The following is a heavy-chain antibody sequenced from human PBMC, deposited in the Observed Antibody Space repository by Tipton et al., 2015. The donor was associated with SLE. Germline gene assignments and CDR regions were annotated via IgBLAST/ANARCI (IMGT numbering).Heavy chain of an antibody. CDR2: TTHSGKT. Sequence: TLSLTCAVYRGSFSGYYWRWIRRPPGKGLEWIGETTHSGKTNYNPSLKSRVAISADTSKNQFYLKLTSVTVADTDVYYCTRGGRGDGANPFDPWGQGTLVTVSS. CDR1: RGSFSGYY. D-gene: IGHD4/OR15-4a*01. V-gene: IGHV4-34*01. CDR3: TRGGRGDGANPFDP. J-gene: IGHJ5*02.